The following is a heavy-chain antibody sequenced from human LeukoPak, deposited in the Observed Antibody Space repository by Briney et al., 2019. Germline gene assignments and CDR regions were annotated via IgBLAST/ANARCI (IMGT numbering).Heavy chain of an antibody. V-gene: IGHV4-34*01. CDR3: ARGGVRDGSGTHEFDY. J-gene: IGHJ4*02. Sequence: SETLSLTCAVYGGSFSAYYWSWIRQPPGKGLEWIGEINCSASTNYTPSLKSRVTISVDTSKNQFSLNLSFVTAADTAVYYCARGGVRDGSGTHEFDYWGQGTLVTVSS. CDR1: GGSFSAYY. CDR2: INCSAST. D-gene: IGHD3-10*01.